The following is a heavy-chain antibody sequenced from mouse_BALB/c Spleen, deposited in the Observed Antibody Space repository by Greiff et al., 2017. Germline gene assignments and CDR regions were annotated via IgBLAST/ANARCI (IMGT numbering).Heavy chain of an antibody. CDR2: IWSGGST. J-gene: IGHJ4*01. Sequence: QVQLKESGPGLVQPSQSLSITCTVSGFSLTSYGVHWVRQSPGKGLEWLGVIWSGGSTDYNAAFISRLSISKDNSKSQVFFKMNSLQANDTARYYCARDAMITRGYYAMDYWGQGTSVTVSS. CDR1: GFSLTSYG. D-gene: IGHD2-4*01. CDR3: ARDAMITRGYYAMDY. V-gene: IGHV2-2*02.